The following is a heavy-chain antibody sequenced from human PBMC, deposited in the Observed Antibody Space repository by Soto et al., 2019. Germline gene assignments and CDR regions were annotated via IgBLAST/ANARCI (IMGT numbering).Heavy chain of an antibody. J-gene: IGHJ4*02. CDR3: AREEHSSGWAYYFDY. Sequence: WASVKVSCKASGGTFSSYAISWVRQAPGQGLEWMGGIIPIFGTANYAQKFQGRVTITADKSTSTAYMELSSLRSEDTAVYYCAREEHSSGWAYYFDYWGQGTLVTV. V-gene: IGHV1-69*06. CDR2: IIPIFGTA. D-gene: IGHD6-19*01. CDR1: GGTFSSYA.